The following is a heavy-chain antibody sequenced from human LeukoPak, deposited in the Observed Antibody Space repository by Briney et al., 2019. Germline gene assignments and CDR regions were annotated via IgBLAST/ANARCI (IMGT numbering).Heavy chain of an antibody. CDR2: INHSGST. V-gene: IGHV4-34*01. CDR1: GFTFSNAC. CDR3: ARSDYGDYVDY. Sequence: PGGSLRLSCAASGFTFSNACMNWIRQPPGKGLEWIGEINHSGSTNYNPSLKSRVTISVDTSKNQFSLKLSSVTAADTAVYYCARSDYGDYVDYWGQGTLVTVSS. J-gene: IGHJ4*02. D-gene: IGHD4-17*01.